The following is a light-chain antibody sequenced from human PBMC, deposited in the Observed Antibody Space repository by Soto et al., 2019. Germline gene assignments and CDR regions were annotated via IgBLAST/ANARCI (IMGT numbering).Light chain of an antibody. CDR1: QSVSSY. CDR2: DAS. V-gene: IGKV3D-15*01. CDR3: QQYNNWPLT. Sequence: EIVLTQSPDTLSLSPGERATLSCRASQSVSSYLAWYQQKPGQAPRLLIYDASNRATGIPARFSGSGSGTEFTLTISGLQSEDFVVYYCQQYNNWPLTFGGGTKVDIK. J-gene: IGKJ4*01.